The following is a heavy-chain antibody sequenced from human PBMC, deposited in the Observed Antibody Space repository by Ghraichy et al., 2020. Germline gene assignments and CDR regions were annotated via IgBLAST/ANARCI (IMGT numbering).Heavy chain of an antibody. CDR3: AKDGLGTNYYYYGMDV. J-gene: IGHJ6*02. CDR2: ISGSGGST. Sequence: GGSLRLSCAASGFTFNSYAMSWVRQAPGKGLEWVSAISGSGGSTYYADSVKGRFTISRDNSKNTLYLQMNSLRAEDTAVYYCAKDGLGTNYYYYGMDVWGHETTVTVSS. V-gene: IGHV3-23*01. CDR1: GFTFNSYA. D-gene: IGHD2-8*01.